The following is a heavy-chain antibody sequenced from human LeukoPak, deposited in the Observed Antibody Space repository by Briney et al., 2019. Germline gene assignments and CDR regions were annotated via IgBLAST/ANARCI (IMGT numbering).Heavy chain of an antibody. Sequence: RGSLRLSCAASGFILSNYAMHWVRQAPGKGLEWVAFIRNDGNEIYYADSVKGRFTISRDNSRDTVYFQMNSLIYDDTAVYYCARTGFEWGEYFYYMDVWGKGTTVTVSS. CDR2: IRNDGNEI. CDR1: GFILSNYA. D-gene: IGHD2/OR15-2a*01. V-gene: IGHV3-30*02. CDR3: ARTGFEWGEYFYYMDV. J-gene: IGHJ6*03.